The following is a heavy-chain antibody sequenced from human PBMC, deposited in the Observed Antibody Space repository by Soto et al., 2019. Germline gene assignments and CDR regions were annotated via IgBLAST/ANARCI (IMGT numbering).Heavy chain of an antibody. CDR2: ISGSGGST. CDR1: GFTFSSYA. CDR3: AKDLNGIVVVPAAIGSWFDP. Sequence: GGSLRLSCAASGFTFSSYAMSWVRQAPGKGLEWVSAISGSGGSTYYADSVKGRFTISRDNSKNTLYLQMNSLRAEDTAVYYCAKDLNGIVVVPAAIGSWFDPWGQGTLVTVSS. D-gene: IGHD2-2*01. V-gene: IGHV3-23*01. J-gene: IGHJ5*02.